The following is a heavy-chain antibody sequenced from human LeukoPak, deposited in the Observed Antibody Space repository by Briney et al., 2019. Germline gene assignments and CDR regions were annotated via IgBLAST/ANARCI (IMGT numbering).Heavy chain of an antibody. CDR2: ISDSGLTT. CDR3: AKGLLNMVRGVIID. V-gene: IGHV3-23*01. D-gene: IGHD3-10*01. CDR1: GFTFSTSA. J-gene: IGHJ4*02. Sequence: PGRSLRLSCAASGFTFSTSAMTWVRQAPGKGLEWVSGISDSGLTTYSADSVKGRFTISRDNSKNTLYLQMNSLRAEDTAVYYCAKGLLNMVRGVIIDWGQGTLVTVSS.